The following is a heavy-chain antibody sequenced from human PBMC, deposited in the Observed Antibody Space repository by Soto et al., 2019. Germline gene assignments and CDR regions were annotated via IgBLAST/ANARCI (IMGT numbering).Heavy chain of an antibody. J-gene: IGHJ4*02. D-gene: IGHD2-8*01. V-gene: IGHV3-49*04. CDR2: IRSKAYGGTT. Sequence: GGSLRLSCTASGLTFNDYTLGWVRQAPGKGLEWVGFIRSKAYGGTTEYAASVKGRFTISRDDSKSIAYLQRNSLKTEDTAVYYCTAGKLYPSLDFDYCGQGTLVTVS. CDR1: GLTFNDYT. CDR3: TAGKLYPSLDFDY.